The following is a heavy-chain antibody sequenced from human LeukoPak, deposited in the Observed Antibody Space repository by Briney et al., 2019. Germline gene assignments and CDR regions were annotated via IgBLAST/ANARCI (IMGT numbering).Heavy chain of an antibody. CDR2: MNPNSGNT. D-gene: IGHD3-3*01. V-gene: IGHV1-8*03. J-gene: IGHJ4*02. CDR1: GYTFTSYD. CDR3: ARGPSRPYYDFWSGYYFNY. Sequence: GASVKVSCKASGYTFTSYDINWVPQATGQGLEWMGWMNPNSGNTGYAQKFQGRVTITRNTSISTAYMELSSLRSEDTAVYYCARGPSRPYYDFWSGYYFNYWGQGTLVTVSS.